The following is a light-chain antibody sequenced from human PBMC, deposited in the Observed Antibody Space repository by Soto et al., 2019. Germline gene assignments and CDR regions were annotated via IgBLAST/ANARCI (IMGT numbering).Light chain of an antibody. V-gene: IGKV3-20*01. J-gene: IGKJ1*01. CDR1: RSVRSDY. Sequence: EIVLTQSPDTLSLSPVQRATLSCRPSRSVRSDYFAWYQQKPGQAPRLLIFGASTRATGIPDTFRGSGSGTDFTLTITRLQPEELGVYYCHQYGSSPQTVGQGTKGEIK. CDR2: GAS. CDR3: HQYGSSPQT.